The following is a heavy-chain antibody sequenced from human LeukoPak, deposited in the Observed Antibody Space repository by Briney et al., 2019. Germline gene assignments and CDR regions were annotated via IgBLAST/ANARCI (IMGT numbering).Heavy chain of an antibody. CDR1: VFTFRSYG. CDR2: ISGSGAAA. D-gene: IGHD3-22*01. Sequence: PGGSLRLSCEVSVFTFRSYGMSWVRQAPGKGLEWVSTISGSGAAAYYAEPVKGRFTISRDNSKNTLYLQMNTLRTEDTAVYYCAKEPQIDRRPDYWGQGTLVTVSS. V-gene: IGHV3-23*01. J-gene: IGHJ4*02. CDR3: AKEPQIDRRPDY.